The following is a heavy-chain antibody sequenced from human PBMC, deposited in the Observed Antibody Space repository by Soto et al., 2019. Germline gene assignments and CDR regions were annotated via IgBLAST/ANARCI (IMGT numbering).Heavy chain of an antibody. CDR3: ARAKVTSTSLYYYYYMDV. CDR1: GYSFTSYW. Sequence: GESLKISCKGSGYSFTSYWIGWVRQMPGKGLEWMGIIYPGDSDTRYSPSFQGQVTISADKSISTAYLQWSSLKASDTAMYYCARAKVTSTSLYYYYYMDVWGKGTTVTVSS. V-gene: IGHV5-51*01. CDR2: IYPGDSDT. D-gene: IGHD4-17*01. J-gene: IGHJ6*03.